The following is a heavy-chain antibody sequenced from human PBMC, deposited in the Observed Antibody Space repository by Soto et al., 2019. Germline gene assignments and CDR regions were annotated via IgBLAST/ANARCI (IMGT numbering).Heavy chain of an antibody. D-gene: IGHD2-15*01. CDR1: GYTFSSYG. CDR2: ISTYNGYT. V-gene: IGHV1-18*01. J-gene: IGHJ6*02. Sequence: ASVKVSCKASGYTFSSYGINWVRQAPGQGLEWMGWISTYNGYTIYAQSLQDRLTLTTDTSTSTAYMELRSLRSDDTAVYYCAAVQESPYSMGIWGQGTTVTVSS. CDR3: AAVQESPYSMGI.